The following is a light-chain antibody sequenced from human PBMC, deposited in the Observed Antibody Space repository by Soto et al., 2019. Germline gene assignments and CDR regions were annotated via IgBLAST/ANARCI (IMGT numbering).Light chain of an antibody. V-gene: IGKV1-39*01. J-gene: IGKJ4*01. Sequence: DIQMTQSPSSLSASVGDRVTINCRASQSISSYLNWYQQTPGQAPKLLIYAASSLPRGVPSRFRGRGSGTDFTLTISSLQPEDFATYYCQQSYSSPGATFGGGTKVDIK. CDR1: QSISSY. CDR2: AAS. CDR3: QQSYSSPGAT.